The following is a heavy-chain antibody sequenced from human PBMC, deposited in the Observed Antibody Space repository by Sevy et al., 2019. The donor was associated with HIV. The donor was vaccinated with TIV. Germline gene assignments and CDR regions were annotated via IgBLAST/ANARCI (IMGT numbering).Heavy chain of an antibody. CDR3: ATTKYYYDSSGYPFDY. CDR2: FDPEDGDPEDGKT. CDR1: GYTLAKFS. V-gene: IGHV1-24*01. D-gene: IGHD3-22*01. Sequence: ASVKVSCKVSGYTLAKFSIHWVRQAPGKGLEWMTSFDPEDGDPEDGKTIYAQKFLGRVTMTEDTSTDTAYMELSSLRSDDTAVYYCATTKYYYDSSGYPFDYWGQGTLVTVSS. J-gene: IGHJ4*02.